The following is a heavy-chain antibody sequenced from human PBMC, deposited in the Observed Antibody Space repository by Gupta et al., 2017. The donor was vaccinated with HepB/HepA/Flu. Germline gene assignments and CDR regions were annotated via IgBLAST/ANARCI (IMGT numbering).Heavy chain of an antibody. CDR3: ARIGYSYSYGNGFDY. J-gene: IGHJ4*02. CDR2: ISHDGSDK. V-gene: IGHV3-30-3*01. D-gene: IGHD5-12*01. Sequence: QVQLVESGGGVVQPGRSLRLPCAASGFAFSVFSIPWVRQAPGKGLEWVAVISHDGSDKHHADSVKGRFTISRDNSNNRLYLQMNSLRVEDTAVYYCARIGYSYSYGNGFDYWGQGTLVAVSS. CDR1: GFAFSVFS.